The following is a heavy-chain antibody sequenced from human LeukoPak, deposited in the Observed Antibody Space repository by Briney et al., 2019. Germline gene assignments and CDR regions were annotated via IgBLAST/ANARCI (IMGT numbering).Heavy chain of an antibody. J-gene: IGHJ6*03. CDR1: GGTFSSFA. CDR3: ARCSYGSGSCSIPVYYYYYMDV. CDR2: IIPIFGTA. V-gene: IGHV1-69*13. D-gene: IGHD3-10*01. Sequence: SVKVSCKASGGTFSSFAISWVRQAPGQGLEWMGGIIPIFGTANYAQKFQGRVTITADESTSTAYMELSSLRSEDTAVYYCARCSYGSGSCSIPVYYYYYMDVWGKGTTVTVSS.